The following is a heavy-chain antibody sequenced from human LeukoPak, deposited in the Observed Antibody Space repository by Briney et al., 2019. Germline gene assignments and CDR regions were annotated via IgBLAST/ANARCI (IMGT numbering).Heavy chain of an antibody. Sequence: GGSLRLSCAASGFSVGSNYMNWVRQAPGKGLEWVSILYSGDSTYYADSVKGRFIVSRDNSKNTLFLQMNALRVGDTAVYYCARVGDHYHWYLDVWGRGTLVTVSS. D-gene: IGHD3-10*01. CDR1: GFSVGSNY. J-gene: IGHJ2*01. CDR2: LYSGDST. V-gene: IGHV3-53*01. CDR3: ARVGDHYHWYLDV.